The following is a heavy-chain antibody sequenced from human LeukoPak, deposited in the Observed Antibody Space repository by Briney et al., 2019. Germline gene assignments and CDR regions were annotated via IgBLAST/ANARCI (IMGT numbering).Heavy chain of an antibody. CDR2: ISSSGSTI. J-gene: IGHJ5*02. V-gene: IGHV3-48*03. Sequence: GGSLRLSCAASGFTFSSYEMNWVRQAPGKGLEWVSYISSSGSTIYYADSVKGRFTISRDNAENSLYLQMNSLRAEDTAVYYCARDHIRGGSSRTFDPWGQGTLVTVSS. CDR3: ARDHIRGGSSRTFDP. D-gene: IGHD6-6*01. CDR1: GFTFSSYE.